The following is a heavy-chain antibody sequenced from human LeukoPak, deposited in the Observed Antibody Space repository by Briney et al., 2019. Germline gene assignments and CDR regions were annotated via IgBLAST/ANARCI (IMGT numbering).Heavy chain of an antibody. J-gene: IGHJ4*02. CDR2: ISWNSGSI. V-gene: IGHV3-9*01. CDR3: AKGRYDILTGYPAYYFDY. CDR1: GFTFDDYA. Sequence: GGSLRLSCAASGFTFDDYAMHWVRQAPGKGLEWVSGISWNSGSIGYADSVKGRFTISRDNAKNSLYLQMNSLRAEDTALYYCAKGRYDILTGYPAYYFDYWGQGTLVTVSS. D-gene: IGHD3-9*01.